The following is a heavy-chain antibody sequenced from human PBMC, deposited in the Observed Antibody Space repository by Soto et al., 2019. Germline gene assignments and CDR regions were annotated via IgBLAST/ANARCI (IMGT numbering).Heavy chain of an antibody. Sequence: SETLSLTCTVSGGSISSSSYYWGWIRQPPGKGLEWIGSIYYSGSTYYNPSLKSRVTISVDTSKNQFSLRLSSVTAADTAVYYCASHSPGYYYYMDVWGKGTTVTVSS. CDR1: GGSISSSSYY. V-gene: IGHV4-39*01. CDR3: ASHSPGYYYYMDV. CDR2: IYYSGST. J-gene: IGHJ6*03.